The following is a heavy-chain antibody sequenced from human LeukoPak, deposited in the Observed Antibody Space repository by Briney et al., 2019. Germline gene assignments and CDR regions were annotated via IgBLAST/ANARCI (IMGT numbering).Heavy chain of an antibody. CDR3: ARLRWGARIDY. CDR1: GGSFSGYY. Sequence: PSETLSLTCAVYGGSFSGYYWSWIRQPPGKGLEWIGEINHSGSTNYNPSLKSRVTISVDTSKNQFSLKLSSVTAADTAVYYCARLRWGARIDYWGQGTLVTVSS. J-gene: IGHJ4*02. D-gene: IGHD1-26*01. CDR2: INHSGST. V-gene: IGHV4-34*01.